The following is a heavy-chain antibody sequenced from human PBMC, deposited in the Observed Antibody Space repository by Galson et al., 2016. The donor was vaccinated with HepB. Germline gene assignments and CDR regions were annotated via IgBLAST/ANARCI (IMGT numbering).Heavy chain of an antibody. J-gene: IGHJ6*02. V-gene: IGHV3-53*01. CDR1: GLTVSANY. CDR3: ARDPYYYGMDV. CDR2: IYGGGDTT. Sequence: SLRLSCAASGLTVSANYMSWVRQAPGKGLEWVSVIYGGGDTTYYADSVKGRFTISRDNAKNSLYLQMNSLRDEDTAVYYCARDPYYYGMDVWGQGTTVTVSS.